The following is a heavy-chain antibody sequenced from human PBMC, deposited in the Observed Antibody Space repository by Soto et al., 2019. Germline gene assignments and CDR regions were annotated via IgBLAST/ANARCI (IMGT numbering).Heavy chain of an antibody. CDR3: ARGPSATVGGVFTA. D-gene: IGHD3-16*01. CDR1: GGSISSYY. CDR2: IYYSGST. V-gene: IGHV4-59*12. J-gene: IGHJ5*02. Sequence: SETLSLTCTVSGGSISSYYWSWIRQPPGKGLEWIGYIYYSGSTNYNPSLKSRVTISVDTSKNQFSLKLSSVTAADTAVYYCARGPSATVGGVFTAWGQGTLVTAS.